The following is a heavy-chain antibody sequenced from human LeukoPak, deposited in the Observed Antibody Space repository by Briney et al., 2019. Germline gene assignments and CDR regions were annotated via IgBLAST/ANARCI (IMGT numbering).Heavy chain of an antibody. D-gene: IGHD3-16*02. J-gene: IGHJ4*02. CDR1: GGSISRYY. CDR2: IYYSGST. Sequence: SETLSLTCTVSGGSISRYYWSWIRQPPGKGLEWIGYIYYSGSTNYNPSLKSRVTISVDTSKNQFSLKLSSVTAADTAVYYCARLSTPQSLDYWGQGTLVTVSS. V-gene: IGHV4-59*01. CDR3: ARLSTPQSLDY.